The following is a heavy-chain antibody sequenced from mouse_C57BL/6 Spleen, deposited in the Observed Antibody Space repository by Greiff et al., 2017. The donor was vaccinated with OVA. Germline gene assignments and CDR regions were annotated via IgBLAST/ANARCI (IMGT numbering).Heavy chain of an antibody. CDR2: INPSNGGT. CDR3: ARSANWDLYYYAMDY. CDR1: GYTFTSYW. J-gene: IGHJ4*01. D-gene: IGHD4-1*01. Sequence: VQLQQPGTELVKPGASVKLSCKASGYTFTSYWMHWVKQRPGQGLEWIGNINPSNGGTNYNEKFKSKATLTVDKSSSTAYMQLSSLTSEDSAVYYCARSANWDLYYYAMDYWGQGTSVTVSS. V-gene: IGHV1-53*01.